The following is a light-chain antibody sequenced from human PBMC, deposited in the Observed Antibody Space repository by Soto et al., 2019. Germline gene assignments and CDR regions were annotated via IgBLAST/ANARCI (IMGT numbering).Light chain of an antibody. CDR3: CSYAGSYTVV. CDR1: SSDVGAYNY. CDR2: DVS. V-gene: IGLV2-11*01. Sequence: QSALTQPRSVSGSPGQSVTISCTGTSSDVGAYNYVSWYQQHPGKVPKLMIYDVSRRPSGVPDRFSGSKSGNTASLTNSGLQADDEADYYCCSYAGSYTVVFGGGTKLTVL. J-gene: IGLJ3*02.